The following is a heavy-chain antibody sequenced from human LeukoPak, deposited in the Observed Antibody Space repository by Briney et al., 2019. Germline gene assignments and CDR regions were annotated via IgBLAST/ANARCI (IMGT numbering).Heavy chain of an antibody. CDR2: IYYSGST. D-gene: IGHD3-16*01. CDR3: ARVAYIGDWFDP. V-gene: IGHV4-30-4*08. CDR1: GGSISSGDYY. Sequence: SQTLSLTCTVSGGSISSGDYYCCLIRPPPRKGLGWIGYIYYSGSTYYNPTLKSRVTISVDTSKNQFSLKLSSVTAADTAVYYCARVAYIGDWFDPWGQGTLVTVSS. J-gene: IGHJ5*02.